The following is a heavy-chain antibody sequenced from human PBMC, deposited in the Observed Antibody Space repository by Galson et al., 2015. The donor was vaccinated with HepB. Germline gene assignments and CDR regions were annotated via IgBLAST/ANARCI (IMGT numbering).Heavy chain of an antibody. V-gene: IGHV3-11*06. CDR1: GFTFGDYN. CDR2: INPISSYI. Sequence: SLRLSCAASGFTFGDYNMTWIRQAPGKGLEWVSSINPISSYINYADSVKGRFTISRDNAKNSLYLQMNSLRAEDTAVYYCAKVARVESAAPIDYWGQGTLVTVSS. D-gene: IGHD2-2*01. J-gene: IGHJ4*02. CDR3: AKVARVESAAPIDY.